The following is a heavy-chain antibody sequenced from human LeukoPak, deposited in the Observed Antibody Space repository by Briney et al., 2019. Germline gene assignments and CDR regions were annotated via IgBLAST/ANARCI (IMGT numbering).Heavy chain of an antibody. CDR1: GASIKTHY. D-gene: IGHD2-8*01. J-gene: IGHJ5*02. CDR2: MFNSGST. Sequence: SETLSLPCRVSGASIKTHYRSWIRQPPGQGLERVGYMFNSGSTNYNPSLKRGVTVSLDKSKKHFSLNLYSVTAADTAVYYCARHYSIMGVRLTDDWLDLWGQGTLVTVSS. CDR3: ARHYSIMGVRLTDDWLDL. V-gene: IGHV4-59*08.